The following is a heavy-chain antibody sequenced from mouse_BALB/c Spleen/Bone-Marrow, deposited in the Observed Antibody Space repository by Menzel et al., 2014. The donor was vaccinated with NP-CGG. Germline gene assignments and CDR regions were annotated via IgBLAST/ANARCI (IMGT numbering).Heavy chain of an antibody. V-gene: IGHV1-84*02. CDR1: GYTFTDYY. Sequence: QVHVKQSGPELVKPGASVKMSCKASGYTFTDYYINWVKQKPGQGLEWIGWIYPGSGNTKYNEKFKGKATLTVDTSSSTAYMQLSSLTSEDTAVYFCARSPYYGNYDDYWGQGTTLTVSS. D-gene: IGHD2-10*01. CDR3: ARSPYYGNYDDY. CDR2: IYPGSGNT. J-gene: IGHJ2*01.